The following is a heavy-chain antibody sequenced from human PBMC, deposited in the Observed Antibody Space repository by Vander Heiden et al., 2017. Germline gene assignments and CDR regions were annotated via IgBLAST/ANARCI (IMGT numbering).Heavy chain of an antibody. CDR1: GFTFSHYN. D-gene: IGHD1-20*01. J-gene: IGHJ6*02. Sequence: EVQLVESGGGLVQPGGSLRLSCAASGFTFSHYNMNWVRQAPGKGLEWVSNIGSSGSTIYYADSVKGRFTISRDNAKNSLYLQVNSLRAADTAVYYCARQILNNIGYYYYGMDVWGQGTTVTVSS. V-gene: IGHV3-48*01. CDR2: IGSSGSTI. CDR3: ARQILNNIGYYYYGMDV.